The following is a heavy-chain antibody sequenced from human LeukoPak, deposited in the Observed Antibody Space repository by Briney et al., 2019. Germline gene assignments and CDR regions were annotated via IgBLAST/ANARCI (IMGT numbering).Heavy chain of an antibody. Sequence: ASVKVSCKASGYTFTGYYMHWVRQAPGQGLEWMGWINPNSGGTNYAQKFQGRVTMNRDTYISTAYMEPSRLRSDDTAVYYCARGPVRGVISYYYYTDVWGKGTTVTVSS. J-gene: IGHJ6*03. D-gene: IGHD3-10*01. CDR1: GYTFTGYY. CDR3: ARGPVRGVISYYYYTDV. V-gene: IGHV1-2*02. CDR2: INPNSGGT.